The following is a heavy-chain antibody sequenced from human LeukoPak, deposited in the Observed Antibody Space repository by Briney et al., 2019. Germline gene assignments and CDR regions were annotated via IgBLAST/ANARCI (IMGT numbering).Heavy chain of an antibody. D-gene: IGHD4-17*01. CDR2: ISGCGGST. J-gene: IGHJ4*02. Sequence: GSLRLSCAASGFASISNAMSWFRQPPRRGRLGVSAISGCGGSTNYDPSVKGRFTISRDNSKNKLSLKMNSLRAEDTAVYYCAKVHDAEPDDSGDYFDYWGQGTLVTVSS. V-gene: IGHV3-23*01. CDR3: AKVHDAEPDDSGDYFDY. CDR1: GFASISNA.